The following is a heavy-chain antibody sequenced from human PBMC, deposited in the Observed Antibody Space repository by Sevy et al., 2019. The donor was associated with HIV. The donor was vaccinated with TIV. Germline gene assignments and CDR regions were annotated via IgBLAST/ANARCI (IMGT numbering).Heavy chain of an antibody. D-gene: IGHD6-13*01. J-gene: IGHJ4*02. CDR2: IRYDGSNK. CDR1: GFTFSSYG. Sequence: GGSLRLSCAASGFTFSSYGMHWVRQAPGKGLEWVAFIRYDGSNKYYADSVKGRFTISRDNSKNTLDLKMNSLGAEDTAVYYCAKDKYSSSWYDGLYYFDYWGQGTLVTVSS. CDR3: AKDKYSSSWYDGLYYFDY. V-gene: IGHV3-30*02.